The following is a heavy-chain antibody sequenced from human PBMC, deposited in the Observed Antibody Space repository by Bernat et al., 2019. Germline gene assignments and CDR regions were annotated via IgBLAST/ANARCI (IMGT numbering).Heavy chain of an antibody. Sequence: EVQLVETGGGLIQPGGSLRLSCAASGFTVSSNYMSWVRQAPGKGLEWVANINQDGSETYYVDSVRDRFAISRDNAKNSLFLQMNSLRVEDTAVYYCARSPGTGTVDYWGPGTLVTVSS. J-gene: IGHJ4*02. CDR1: GFTVSSNY. CDR3: ARSPGTGTVDY. D-gene: IGHD1-1*01. CDR2: INQDGSET. V-gene: IGHV3-7*03.